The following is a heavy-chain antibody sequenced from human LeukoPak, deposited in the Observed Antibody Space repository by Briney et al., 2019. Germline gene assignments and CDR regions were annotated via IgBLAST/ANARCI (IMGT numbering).Heavy chain of an antibody. Sequence: SETLSLTCTVSGGSISSYYWSWIRQPPGKGLEWIGYIYYSGSTNYNPSLKSRVTISVDTSKNQFSQKLSSVTAADTAVYYCARVRGAAAPIDAFDIWGQGTMVTVSS. CDR1: GGSISSYY. V-gene: IGHV4-59*01. CDR2: IYYSGST. D-gene: IGHD6-13*01. J-gene: IGHJ3*02. CDR3: ARVRGAAAPIDAFDI.